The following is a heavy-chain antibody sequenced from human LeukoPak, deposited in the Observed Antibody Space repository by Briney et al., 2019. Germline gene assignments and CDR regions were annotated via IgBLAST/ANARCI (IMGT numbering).Heavy chain of an antibody. CDR2: IRYDGSNK. CDR3: ASLQHPNVLLWFGETPFDY. D-gene: IGHD3-10*01. CDR1: GFTFSSYG. V-gene: IGHV3-30*02. J-gene: IGHJ4*02. Sequence: PGGSLRLSCAASGFTFSSYGMHWVRQAPGKGLEWVAFIRYDGSNKYYADSVKGRFTISRDNSKNTLYLQMNSLRAEDTAVYYCASLQHPNVLLWFGETPFDYWGQGTLVTVSS.